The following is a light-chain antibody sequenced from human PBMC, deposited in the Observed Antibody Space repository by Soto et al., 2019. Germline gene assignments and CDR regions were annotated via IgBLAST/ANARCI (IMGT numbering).Light chain of an antibody. CDR2: GAS. V-gene: IGKV3-20*01. Sequence: EIVLTQSPGTLPLSPGARASRSGSASQSVTSSYVAWYQQKPAQAPRLLIYGASSRATGIPDRFSGSGSGTECTLTLSRLEPVDFAVYYWQQYGISPQTFGQGAKVDNK. CDR1: QSVTSSY. CDR3: QQYGISPQT. J-gene: IGKJ1*01.